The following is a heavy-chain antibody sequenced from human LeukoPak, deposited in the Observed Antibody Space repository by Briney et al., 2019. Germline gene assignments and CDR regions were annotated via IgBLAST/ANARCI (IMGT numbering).Heavy chain of an antibody. J-gene: IGHJ4*02. CDR2: IIPIFGTA. CDR1: GYTFTGYY. D-gene: IGHD4-17*01. Sequence: SVKVSCKASGYTFTGYYMHWVRQAPGQGLEWMGGIIPIFGTANYAQKFQGRVTITADKSTSTAYMELSSLRSEDTAVYYCARGVYGDYVVYWGQGTLVTVSS. V-gene: IGHV1-69*06. CDR3: ARGVYGDYVVY.